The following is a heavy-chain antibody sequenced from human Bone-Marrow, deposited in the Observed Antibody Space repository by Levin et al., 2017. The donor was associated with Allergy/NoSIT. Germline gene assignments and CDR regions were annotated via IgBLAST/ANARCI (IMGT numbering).Heavy chain of an antibody. CDR2: IYPGDSDT. J-gene: IGHJ5*02. D-gene: IGHD3-10*01. CDR1: GYSFTSYW. V-gene: IGHV5-51*01. CDR3: ARYYYGSGSLNWFDP. Sequence: GGSLRLSCKGSGYSFTSYWIGWVRQMPGKGLEWMGIIYPGDSDTRYSPSFQGQVTISADKSISTAYLQWSSLKASDTAMYYCARYYYGSGSLNWFDPWGQGTLVTVSS.